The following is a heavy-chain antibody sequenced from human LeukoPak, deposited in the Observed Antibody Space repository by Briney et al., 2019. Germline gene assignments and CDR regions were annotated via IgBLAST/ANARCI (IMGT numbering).Heavy chain of an antibody. CDR1: GFIFSTNA. CDR2: ITGNSGTT. Sequence: GGSLRLSCVASGFIFSTNAMSWVRQAPGKGLEWVSVITGNSGTTYYADSVMGRFTISRDNSKKTLYLQINSLRVDDTAIYYCAKSTSMVRGVIVPSDYWGPGTLVTVSS. V-gene: IGHV3-23*01. D-gene: IGHD3-10*01. CDR3: AKSTSMVRGVIVPSDY. J-gene: IGHJ4*02.